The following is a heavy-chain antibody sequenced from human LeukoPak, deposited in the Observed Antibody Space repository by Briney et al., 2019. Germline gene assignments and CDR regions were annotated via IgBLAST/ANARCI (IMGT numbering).Heavy chain of an antibody. D-gene: IGHD3-10*01. CDR1: GFTFSSYA. V-gene: IGHV3-23*01. Sequence: GGSLRLSCAASGFTFSSYAMSWVRQAPGKGLEWVSGISGSGGNTYYADSVKGRFTVSRDNSKNTLYLQMNSLRAEDTAVYYCAKETFYYGSGSFMCYWGQGTLVTVSS. CDR3: AKETFYYGSGSFMCY. J-gene: IGHJ4*02. CDR2: ISGSGGNT.